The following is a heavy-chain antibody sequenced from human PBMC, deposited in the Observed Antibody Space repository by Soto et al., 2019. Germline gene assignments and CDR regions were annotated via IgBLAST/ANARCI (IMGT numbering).Heavy chain of an antibody. V-gene: IGHV3-23*01. J-gene: IGHJ4*02. D-gene: IGHD3-22*01. CDR1: GFTFSSYA. CDR3: AKDATYYFDSNGYYLKSDSFDY. CDR2: ISGSGGST. Sequence: PGGSLRLSCAASGFTFSSYAMSWVRQAPGKGLEWVSAISGSGGSTYYTDSVKGRFTISRDNSKNTLYLQMNSLRAEDTAVYYCAKDATYYFDSNGYYLKSDSFDYWGRGTLVTGSS.